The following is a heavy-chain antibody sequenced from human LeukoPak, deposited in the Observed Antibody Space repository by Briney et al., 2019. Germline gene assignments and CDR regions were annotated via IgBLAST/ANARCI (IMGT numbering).Heavy chain of an antibody. Sequence: GALRLSCSASGFTFSDSLVSWVRQAPGKGLEWVANMNQDGSAKGYVDSVKGRFTISRDNARNSLYLQMSSLRPEDTAVYYCATYTHWVAGDVWGQGTTVTVSS. CDR1: GFTFSDSL. D-gene: IGHD3-16*01. CDR2: MNQDGSAK. CDR3: ATYTHWVAGDV. J-gene: IGHJ6*02. V-gene: IGHV3-7*01.